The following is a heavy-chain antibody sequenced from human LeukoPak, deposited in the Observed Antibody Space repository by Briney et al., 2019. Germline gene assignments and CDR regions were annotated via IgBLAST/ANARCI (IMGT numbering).Heavy chain of an antibody. J-gene: IGHJ4*02. D-gene: IGHD3-10*01. CDR1: GGSISSYY. Sequence: PSETLSLTCTVSGGSISSYYWSWIRQPPGKGLEWIGYIYYSGSTNYNPSLKSRVTISVDTSKNQFSLKLSSVTAADTAVYYCARVAPSGSGNYYSFDYWGQGTLVTVSS. CDR2: IYYSGST. CDR3: ARVAPSGSGNYYSFDY. V-gene: IGHV4-59*08.